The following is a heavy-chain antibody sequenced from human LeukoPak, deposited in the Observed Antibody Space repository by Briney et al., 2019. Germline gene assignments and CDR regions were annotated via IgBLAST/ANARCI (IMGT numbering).Heavy chain of an antibody. J-gene: IGHJ3*02. D-gene: IGHD1-7*01. CDR3: AIFELPLGPNYHDAFDI. CDR1: GYTFTGYY. Sequence: DSVKVSCKASGYTFTGYYMHWVRQAPGQGLEWMGWINPNSGGTNYAQKFQGRVTMTRDTSISTAYMELSRLRSDDTAVYYCAIFELPLGPNYHDAFDIWGQGTMVTVSS. V-gene: IGHV1-2*02. CDR2: INPNSGGT.